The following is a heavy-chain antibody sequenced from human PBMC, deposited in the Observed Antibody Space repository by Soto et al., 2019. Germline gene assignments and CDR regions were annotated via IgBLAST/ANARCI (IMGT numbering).Heavy chain of an antibody. J-gene: IGHJ4*02. CDR3: AKDRMGAGIRGYFDY. D-gene: IGHD3-10*01. CDR2: ISYDGSNK. Sequence: QVQLVESGGGVVQPGESLRLSCAGSGFTFSSYGMDWVRQAPGKGLEWVAVISYDGSNKYYVDSVKGRFTISRDNSKNTLYLQMNSLRAEDTAVYYCAKDRMGAGIRGYFDYWGQGMRVTVSS. CDR1: GFTFSSYG. V-gene: IGHV3-30*18.